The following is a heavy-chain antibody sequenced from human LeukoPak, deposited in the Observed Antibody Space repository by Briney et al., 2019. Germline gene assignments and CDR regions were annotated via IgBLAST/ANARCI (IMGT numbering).Heavy chain of an antibody. Sequence: SEALSLTCTVSGGSISSNKYCWSWIRQPAGKGLEWIGHIHTSGSTNYNPSLKSRVTISVDTSKNQFSLKLSSVTAADTAVYYCARARTGSSWYFFDYWGQGTLVTVSS. CDR1: GGSISSNKYC. V-gene: IGHV4-61*09. CDR3: ARARTGSSWYFFDY. J-gene: IGHJ4*02. CDR2: IHTSGST. D-gene: IGHD6-13*01.